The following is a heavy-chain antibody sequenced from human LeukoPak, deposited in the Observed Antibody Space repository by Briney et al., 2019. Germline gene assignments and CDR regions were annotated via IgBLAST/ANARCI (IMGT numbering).Heavy chain of an antibody. V-gene: IGHV1-24*01. D-gene: IGHD3-3*01. CDR1: GYTLTELS. CDR2: FDPEDGET. Sequence: ASVKVSCKVSGYTLTELSMHWVRQAPGKELEWMGGFDPEDGETIYAQKFQGRVTVTEDTSTDTAYMELSSLRSEDTAVYYCATDINDDFWNGYYGFDYWGQGTLVTVSS. J-gene: IGHJ4*02. CDR3: ATDINDDFWNGYYGFDY.